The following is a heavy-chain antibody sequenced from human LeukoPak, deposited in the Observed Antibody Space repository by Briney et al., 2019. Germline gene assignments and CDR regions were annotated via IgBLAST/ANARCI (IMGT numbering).Heavy chain of an antibody. D-gene: IGHD6-13*01. Sequence: PGRSLRLSCAASGFTFSSYAMHWVRQAPGKGLEWVAVISYDGSNKYYADSVKGRFTISRDNSKNTLYLQMNSLRAEDTAVYYCARSAAAAGTPSWYYFDYRGQGTLVTVSS. CDR2: ISYDGSNK. CDR1: GFTFSSYA. CDR3: ARSAAAAGTPSWYYFDY. V-gene: IGHV3-30*04. J-gene: IGHJ4*02.